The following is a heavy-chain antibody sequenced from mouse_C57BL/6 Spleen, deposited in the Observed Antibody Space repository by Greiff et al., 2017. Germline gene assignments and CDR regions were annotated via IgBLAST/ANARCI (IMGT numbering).Heavy chain of an antibody. Sequence: VQLKESGGGLVKPGGSLKLSCAASGFTFSSYAMSWVRQTPEKRLEWVATISAGGSYTYYPDNVKGRFTISRDNAKTNLYLQMSHLKSEDTAMYYCARKEGFITGAMDYWGQGTSVTVSS. CDR1: GFTFSSYA. CDR2: ISAGGSYT. D-gene: IGHD1-1*01. V-gene: IGHV5-4*01. CDR3: ARKEGFITGAMDY. J-gene: IGHJ4*01.